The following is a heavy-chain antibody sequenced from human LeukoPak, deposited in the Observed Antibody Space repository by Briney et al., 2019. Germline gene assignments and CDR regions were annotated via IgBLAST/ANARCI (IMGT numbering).Heavy chain of an antibody. CDR1: GFTFSSYV. CDR2: ITYDGSNE. CDR3: ARDWIQLWIRGGAFDI. Sequence: GGSLRLSCAASGFTFSSYVMHWVRQAPGKGLEWVAIITYDGSNEYYADSVKGRFTISRDNSKNTLYLQMNSLRAADTAVYYCARDWIQLWIRGGAFDIWGQGTMVTVSS. J-gene: IGHJ3*02. D-gene: IGHD5-18*01. V-gene: IGHV3-30*04.